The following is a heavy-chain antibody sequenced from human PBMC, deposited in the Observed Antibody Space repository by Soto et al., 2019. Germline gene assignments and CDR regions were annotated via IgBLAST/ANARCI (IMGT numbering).Heavy chain of an antibody. V-gene: IGHV4-30-4*01. CDR2: IYNSGGT. Sequence: QVQLQESGPGLVKASQTLSLTCTVSGGSISRGDYHWNWVRQPPGQGLEWIVNIYNSGGTHYNPSLKSRVTISVDASKNQFSLKLSSVIAADTAIYYCARANNWKSMDVWGQGTTVTVSS. CDR3: ARANNWKSMDV. CDR1: GGSISRGDYH. D-gene: IGHD1-20*01. J-gene: IGHJ6*02.